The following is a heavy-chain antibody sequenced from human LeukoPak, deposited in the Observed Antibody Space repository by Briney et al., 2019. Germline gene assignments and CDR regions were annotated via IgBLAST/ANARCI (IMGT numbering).Heavy chain of an antibody. J-gene: IGHJ4*02. CDR1: GGTFSSYA. CDR2: IIPIFGTA. V-gene: IGHV1-69*05. D-gene: IGHD6-13*01. Sequence: ASVKVSCKASGGTFSSYAISWVRQAPGQGLEWMGGIIPIFGTANYAQKFQGRVTITTDESTGTAYMELSSLRSEDTAVYYCARDEGIAAGYFDYWGQGTLVTVSS. CDR3: ARDEGIAAGYFDY.